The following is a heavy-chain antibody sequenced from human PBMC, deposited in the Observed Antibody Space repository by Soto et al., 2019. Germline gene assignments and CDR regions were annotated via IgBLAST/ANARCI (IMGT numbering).Heavy chain of an antibody. J-gene: IGHJ6*02. Sequence: AGGSLRLSCAASGFTFSSYAMHWVRQAPGKGREWVAVISYDGSNNYYPDAVNGRFTIAIENSKQRLYMQMNILTAEETDVYYCGRCLLVAATYYYSVMDVWGQGTTVTVSS. V-gene: IGHV3-30-3*01. D-gene: IGHD2-15*01. CDR2: ISYDGSNN. CDR3: GRCLLVAATYYYSVMDV. CDR1: GFTFSSYA.